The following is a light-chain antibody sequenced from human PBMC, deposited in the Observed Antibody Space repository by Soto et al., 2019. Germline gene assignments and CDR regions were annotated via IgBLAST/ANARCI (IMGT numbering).Light chain of an antibody. J-gene: IGKJ4*01. CDR2: STS. V-gene: IGKV3-15*01. Sequence: EIVMTQSPATLSVSPGERATLSCRASQSVSSNLAWYQQKPGQAPRLLIYSTSTRATGIPARFSGSGSCTEFSLTISSLQSEDFAVYYCQQYNKCPLTFGGGTKVEIK. CDR3: QQYNKCPLT. CDR1: QSVSSN.